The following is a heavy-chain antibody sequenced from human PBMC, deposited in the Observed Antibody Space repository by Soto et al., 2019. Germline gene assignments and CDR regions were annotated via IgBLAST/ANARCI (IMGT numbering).Heavy chain of an antibody. Sequence: QVQLQQWGAGLLKPSETLSLTCAVYGGSFSGYYWTWIRQPPGTGLEWIGEINHSGSTNYNPSLKSRVPISGDTSKNQFSLKLTSVTAADTAVYYCARDKITGLFDYWGQGTLVTVSS. D-gene: IGHD2-8*02. J-gene: IGHJ4*02. CDR1: GGSFSGYY. V-gene: IGHV4-34*01. CDR2: INHSGST. CDR3: ARDKITGLFDY.